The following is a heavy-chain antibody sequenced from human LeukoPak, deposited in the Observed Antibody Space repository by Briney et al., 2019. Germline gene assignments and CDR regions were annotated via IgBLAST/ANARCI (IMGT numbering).Heavy chain of an antibody. CDR1: GFTFSSYE. J-gene: IGHJ6*02. CDR2: ISSSDNTI. CDR3: ARDDNYYGSGSYGGYYYGMDV. Sequence: GGSLRLSCAASGFTFSSYEMNWVRQAPGRGLEWVSYISSSDNTIYYADSVKGRFTISRDNSKNTLYLQMNSLRAEDTAVYYCARDDNYYGSGSYGGYYYGMDVWGQGTTVTVSS. V-gene: IGHV3-48*03. D-gene: IGHD3-10*01.